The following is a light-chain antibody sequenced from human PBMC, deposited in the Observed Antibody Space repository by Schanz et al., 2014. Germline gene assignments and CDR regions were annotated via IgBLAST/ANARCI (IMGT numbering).Light chain of an antibody. Sequence: DIQMTQSPSTLSASVGDRVTITCRASQSISTWLAWYQQKPGKAPKVLIYDASNLESGVPSRFSGSGSGTEFTLTISSLQPDDFATYYCQQYDSSPYTFGQGTKLEI. J-gene: IGKJ2*01. V-gene: IGKV1-5*01. CDR1: QSISTW. CDR2: DAS. CDR3: QQYDSSPYT.